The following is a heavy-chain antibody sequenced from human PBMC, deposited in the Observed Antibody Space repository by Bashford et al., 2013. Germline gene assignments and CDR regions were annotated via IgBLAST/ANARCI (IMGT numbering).Heavy chain of an antibody. D-gene: IGHD5-12*01. CDR2: IYYSGST. J-gene: IGHJ3*02. CDR1: GGSISSRSYY. Sequence: SETLSLTCTVSGGSISSRSYYWGWIRQPPGKGLEWIGSIYYSGSTYHNPSLKSRVTTSVDTSKNQFSLKLSSVTAADTALYYCARQAYGDYDAIRMMSFDIWGQGTMVTVSS. V-gene: IGHV4-39*01. CDR3: ARQAYGDYDAIRMMSFDI.